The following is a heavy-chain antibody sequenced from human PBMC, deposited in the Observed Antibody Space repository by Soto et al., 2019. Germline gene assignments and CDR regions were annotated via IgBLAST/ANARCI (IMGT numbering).Heavy chain of an antibody. V-gene: IGHV1-46*01. Sequence: QVQMVQSGAEVKKPGASVKVSCKASGYIFTAYSMRWVRQAPGQGLEWMGVVNPSGGSPNYAQRFEGRITMTGDTSTSTVYIDLKLVTCEHTAIYYCAREENCSDGVCYSEYFQRWGQGTLVTVSS. CDR2: VNPSGGSP. CDR1: GYIFTAYS. D-gene: IGHD2-15*01. J-gene: IGHJ1*01. CDR3: AREENCSDGVCYSEYFQR.